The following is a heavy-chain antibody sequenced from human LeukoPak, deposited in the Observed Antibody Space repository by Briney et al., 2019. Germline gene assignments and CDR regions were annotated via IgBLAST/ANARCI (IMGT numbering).Heavy chain of an antibody. J-gene: IGHJ4*02. Sequence: GGSLRLSCAASGFTFSSYAMHWVRQAPGKGLEWVAVISYDGSNKYYADSVKGRFTISRDNSKNTLYLQMNSLRAEDTAVYYCARAGYDSWSGYSYYFDYWGQGTLVTVSS. D-gene: IGHD3-3*01. V-gene: IGHV3-30-3*01. CDR2: ISYDGSNK. CDR1: GFTFSSYA. CDR3: ARAGYDSWSGYSYYFDY.